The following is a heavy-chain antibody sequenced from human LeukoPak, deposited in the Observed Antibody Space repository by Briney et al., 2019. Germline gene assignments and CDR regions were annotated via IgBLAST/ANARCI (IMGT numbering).Heavy chain of an antibody. Sequence: GGTLRLSCAASGFTFSSYGMSWVRQAPGKGLERVSAISGGGGSTYYADSVKGRFTISRDNSKNTLYLQMNSLRSDDTAVYYCARGMSPTKMGAFDIWGQGTMVTVSS. CDR1: GFTFSSYG. D-gene: IGHD5-24*01. V-gene: IGHV3-23*01. J-gene: IGHJ3*02. CDR2: ISGGGGST. CDR3: ARGMSPTKMGAFDI.